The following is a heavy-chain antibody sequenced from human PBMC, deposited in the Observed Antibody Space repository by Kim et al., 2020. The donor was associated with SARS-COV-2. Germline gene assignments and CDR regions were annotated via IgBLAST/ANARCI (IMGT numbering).Heavy chain of an antibody. Sequence: GGSLRLSCAASGFTFSSYAMNWVRQAPGKGLEWVSLISAGGGNSYYADSVKGRFTISRDNSKNTLYLQMNSLRAEDTAVYYCAKNYYGFSDYWGQGILVT. D-gene: IGHD3-10*01. CDR3: AKNYYGFSDY. J-gene: IGHJ4*02. CDR2: ISAGGGNS. CDR1: GFTFSSYA. V-gene: IGHV3-23*01.